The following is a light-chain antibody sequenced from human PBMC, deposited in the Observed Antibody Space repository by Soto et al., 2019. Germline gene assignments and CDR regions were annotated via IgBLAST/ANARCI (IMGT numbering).Light chain of an antibody. V-gene: IGKV1-9*01. J-gene: IGKJ3*01. CDR3: QQLNSYPFT. CDR1: QDISNY. CDR2: AAS. Sequence: IQLTQSPSFLSASVGDRVTITCRASQDISNYLAWYLQKPGKAPKLLIYAASTLQSGVPSRFSGSGSGTEFTLTISCLQPEDFATFYCQQLNSYPFTFGPGNKVDIK.